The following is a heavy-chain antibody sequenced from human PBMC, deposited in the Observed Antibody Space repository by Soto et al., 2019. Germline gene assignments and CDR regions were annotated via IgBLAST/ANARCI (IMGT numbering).Heavy chain of an antibody. Sequence: SQTLSLICAISGDSVSSNSAAWNWIRQSPSRGLEWLGRTYYRSKWYNDYAVSVKSRITINPDTSKNQFSLQLNSVAPEDTAVYYCARDYPQVVPAAIEDYGMDVWGQGTTVTVSS. D-gene: IGHD2-2*01. CDR3: ARDYPQVVPAAIEDYGMDV. CDR2: TYYRSKWYN. V-gene: IGHV6-1*01. J-gene: IGHJ6*02. CDR1: GDSVSSNSAA.